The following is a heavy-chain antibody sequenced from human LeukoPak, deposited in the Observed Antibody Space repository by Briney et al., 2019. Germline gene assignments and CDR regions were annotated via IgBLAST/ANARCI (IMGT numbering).Heavy chain of an antibody. V-gene: IGHV5-51*01. Sequence: GESLKISCKGFGYSFTSYWIGWVRQMPGKGLEWMGIIYPGDSDTRYSPSFQGQVTISADKSISTAYLQWSSLKASDTAMYYCARRWDTAMVLDAFDIWGQGTMVTVSS. CDR2: IYPGDSDT. CDR3: ARRWDTAMVLDAFDI. D-gene: IGHD5-18*01. CDR1: GYSFTSYW. J-gene: IGHJ3*02.